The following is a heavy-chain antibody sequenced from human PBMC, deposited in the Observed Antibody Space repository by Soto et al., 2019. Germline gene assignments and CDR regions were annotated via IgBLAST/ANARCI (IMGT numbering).Heavy chain of an antibody. Sequence: ASVKLSFKATGYHFTNYHAQWVRQARGQGLEWMGRIHPDGGHTTYSQKFQDRVTMTRDSFTTTIYMALSSLRSEDTAVYYCARGDNDYWGQGTLVTVSS. V-gene: IGHV1-46*01. CDR3: ARGDNDY. CDR2: IHPDGGHT. J-gene: IGHJ4*02. CDR1: GYHFTNYH.